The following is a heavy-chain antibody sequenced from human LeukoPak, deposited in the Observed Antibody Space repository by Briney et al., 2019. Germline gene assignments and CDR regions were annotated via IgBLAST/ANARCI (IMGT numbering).Heavy chain of an antibody. CDR1: CGPINCYF. J-gene: IGHJ6*03. D-gene: IGHD4-17*01. V-gene: IGHV4-59*01. Sequence: PSETLSLICSVSCGPINCYFWLWMRQPPPKGRAGMGYMYYCGWENYIHSLKRRFIISADTTKHQFSLELSSVTAADTAVYYCARDGDDYGIRRGSKYYYYYYMDVWGKGTTVTVSS. CDR3: ARDGDDYGIRRGSKYYYYYYMDV. CDR2: MYYCGWE.